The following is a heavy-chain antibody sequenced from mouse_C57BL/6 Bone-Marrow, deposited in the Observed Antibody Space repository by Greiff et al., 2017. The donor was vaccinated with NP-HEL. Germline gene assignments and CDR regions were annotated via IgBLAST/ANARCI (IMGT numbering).Heavy chain of an antibody. V-gene: IGHV6-3*01. J-gene: IGHJ3*01. CDR1: GFTFSNYW. CDR3: TGHPSSPFAY. CDR2: IRLKSDNYAT. Sequence: EVKVVESGGGLVQPGGSMKLSCVASGFTFSNYWMNWVRQSPEKGLEWVAQIRLKSDNYATHYAESVKGRFTISRDDSKSSVYLQMNNLRAEDTGIYYCTGHPSSPFAYWGEGTLVTVSA. D-gene: IGHD1-1*01.